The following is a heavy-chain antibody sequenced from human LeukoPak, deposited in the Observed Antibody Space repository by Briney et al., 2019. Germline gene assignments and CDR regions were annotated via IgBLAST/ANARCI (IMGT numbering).Heavy chain of an antibody. Sequence: GASVKVSCKASGYTFTNYYMHWVRQAPGQGLEWMGWINPNSGGTNYAQKFQGRVTMTRDTSISTAYMELSRLRSDDTAVYYCARDVSTGRDYFDAFDIWGQGTMVTVSS. CDR2: INPNSGGT. V-gene: IGHV1-2*02. J-gene: IGHJ3*02. D-gene: IGHD4-17*01. CDR1: GYTFTNYY. CDR3: ARDVSTGRDYFDAFDI.